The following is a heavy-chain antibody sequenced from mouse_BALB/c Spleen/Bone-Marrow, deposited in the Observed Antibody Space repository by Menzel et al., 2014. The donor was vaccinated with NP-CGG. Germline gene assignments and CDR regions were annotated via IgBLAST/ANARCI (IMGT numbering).Heavy chain of an antibody. Sequence: EVKLMESGPELVKPGASVKMSCKASGYTFTSYVMHWVKQKPGQGLEWIGYINPYNDGTKYNEKFKGMATLISDRSSSTAYMELSSLTSEDSAVYYCAKGGNYRYDFDYWGQGTTLTVSS. CDR1: GYTFTSYV. CDR3: AKGGNYRYDFDY. V-gene: IGHV1-14*01. CDR2: INPYNDGT. D-gene: IGHD2-14*01. J-gene: IGHJ2*01.